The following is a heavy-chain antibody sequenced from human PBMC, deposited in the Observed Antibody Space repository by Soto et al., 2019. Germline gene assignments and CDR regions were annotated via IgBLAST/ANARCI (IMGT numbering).Heavy chain of an antibody. J-gene: IGHJ4*02. CDR2: INHSGST. Sequence: QVQLQQWGAGLLKPSETLSLTCAVYGGSFSGYYWSWIRQPPRKGLEWIGEINHSGSTNYNPSLKSRVTISVDTSKNQFSLKLSSVTAADTAVYYCAREGVVPAAIGGYYFDYWGQGTLVTVSS. CDR1: GGSFSGYY. CDR3: AREGVVPAAIGGYYFDY. V-gene: IGHV4-34*01. D-gene: IGHD2-2*01.